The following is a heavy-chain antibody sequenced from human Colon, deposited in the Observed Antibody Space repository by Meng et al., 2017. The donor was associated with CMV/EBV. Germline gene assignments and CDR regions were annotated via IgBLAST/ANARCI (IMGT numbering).Heavy chain of an antibody. Sequence: GESLKISCAASGFTFSGYGMHWVRLAPGKGLEWMTFISYNGSNQYYSSSVKGRFTVSRDNSKHTLYLQLNGLRADDTAIYYCAKDRLKHSGWYEGFDYWGQGTLVTVSS. D-gene: IGHD6-19*01. CDR1: GFTFSGYG. V-gene: IGHV3-30*02. CDR3: AKDRLKHSGWYEGFDY. CDR2: ISYNGSNQ. J-gene: IGHJ4*02.